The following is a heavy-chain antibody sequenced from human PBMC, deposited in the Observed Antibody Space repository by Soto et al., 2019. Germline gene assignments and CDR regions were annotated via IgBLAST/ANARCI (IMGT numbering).Heavy chain of an antibody. V-gene: IGHV4-34*01. CDR1: GGSFSGYY. Sequence: QVQLQQWGAGLLKPSETLSLTCAVYGGSFSGYYWSWIRQPPGKGLEWIGEINHSGSTNYNPSLKSRVTISVDTSKNQFSLKLRSVPDADTAVYYCARGLNPDRYCTDGVCYRVPCDFRVQGTVVTASS. CDR3: ARGLNPDRYCTDGVCYRVPCDF. J-gene: IGHJ4*02. CDR2: INHSGST. D-gene: IGHD2-8*01.